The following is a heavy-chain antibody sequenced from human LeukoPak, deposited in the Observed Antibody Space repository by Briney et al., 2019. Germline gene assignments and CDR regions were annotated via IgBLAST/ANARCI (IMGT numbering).Heavy chain of an antibody. CDR2: INHSGST. CDR3: ARGRYSYGY. Sequence: GSXSGYYWSWIRQPPGKGLEWIGEINHSGSTNYNPSLKGRVTTSVDTSKNQFSLKLSSVTAADTAVYYCARGRYSYGYWGQGTLVTVSS. D-gene: IGHD5-18*01. CDR1: GSXSGYY. J-gene: IGHJ4*02. V-gene: IGHV4-34*01.